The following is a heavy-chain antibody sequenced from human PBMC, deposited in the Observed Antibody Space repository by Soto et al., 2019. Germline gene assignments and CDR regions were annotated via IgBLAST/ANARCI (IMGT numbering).Heavy chain of an antibody. D-gene: IGHD6-6*01. Sequence: EVQLVQSGAEVKKPGESLKISCKGSGYSFTSYWIGWVRQMPGKGLEWMGIIYPGDSDTRYSPSFQGQVTISADKSIXTADRQWSSLKAADTAMYYCARRYSSSSRVPFCDYWGQGTLVTVSS. CDR1: GYSFTSYW. V-gene: IGHV5-51*01. CDR3: ARRYSSSSRVPFCDY. CDR2: IYPGDSDT. J-gene: IGHJ4*02.